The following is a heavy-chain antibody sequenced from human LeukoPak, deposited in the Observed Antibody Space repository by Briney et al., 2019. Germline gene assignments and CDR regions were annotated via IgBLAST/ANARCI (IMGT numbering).Heavy chain of an antibody. V-gene: IGHV4-38-2*01. J-gene: IGHJ6*03. CDR3: ARQHDSYYYYYIDV. CDR1: GYSISNGYY. Sequence: SETLSLTCAASGYSISNGYYWVWIRQPPGRGLEWIGSLYHSDSAYYNTSLRSRVSMSVDTSKNQFSLTLSFVTAADTAVYYCARQHDSYYYYYIDVWGSGTTVTVSS. CDR2: LYHSDSA.